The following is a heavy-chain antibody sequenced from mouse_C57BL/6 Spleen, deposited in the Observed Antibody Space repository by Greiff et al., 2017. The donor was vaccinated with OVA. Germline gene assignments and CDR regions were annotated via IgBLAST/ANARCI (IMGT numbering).Heavy chain of an antibody. V-gene: IGHV5-16*01. J-gene: IGHJ2*01. CDR1: GFTFSDYY. D-gene: IGHD1-1*01. CDR3: ARERSTTVVAGFDY. Sequence: EVKLVESEGGLVQPGSSMKLSCTASGFTFSDYYMAWVRQVPEKGLEWVANINYDGSSTYYLDSLKSRFIISRDNAKNILYLQMSSLKSEDTATYYCARERSTTVVAGFDYWGQGTTLTVSS. CDR2: INYDGSST.